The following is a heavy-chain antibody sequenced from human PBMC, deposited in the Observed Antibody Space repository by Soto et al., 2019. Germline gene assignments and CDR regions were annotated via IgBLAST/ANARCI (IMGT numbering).Heavy chain of an antibody. CDR2: IYYSGTT. Sequence: TSETLSLTCTVSGGSISSGDYYWGWIRQPPGKGLEWIGYIYYSGTTYYNPSLKSRLTISVDTSRNQFSLRLSSATAADTAVFYCGRVLRRTISFDYWGQGTPVTVSS. D-gene: IGHD1-7*01. CDR3: GRVLRRTISFDY. CDR1: GGSISSGDYY. V-gene: IGHV4-30-4*01. J-gene: IGHJ4*02.